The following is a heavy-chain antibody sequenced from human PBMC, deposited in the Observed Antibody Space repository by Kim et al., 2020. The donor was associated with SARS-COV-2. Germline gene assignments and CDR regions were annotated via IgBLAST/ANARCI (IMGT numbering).Heavy chain of an antibody. V-gene: IGHV1-18*01. CDR2: ISAYNGET. CDR1: GYTFTTYG. Sequence: ASVKVSCKTSGYTFTTYGISWVRQAPGQGLEWVGWISAYNGETNYAQKFQGRVTMTTDSSTSTAYMELRSLRSDDTAVYYCARPVGSAWIGDFWGQGTLVTVSS. D-gene: IGHD6-19*01. CDR3: ARPVGSAWIGDF. J-gene: IGHJ4*02.